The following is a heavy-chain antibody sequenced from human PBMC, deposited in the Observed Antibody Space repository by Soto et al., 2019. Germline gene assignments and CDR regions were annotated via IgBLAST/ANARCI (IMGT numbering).Heavy chain of an antibody. J-gene: IGHJ4*02. CDR1: GGSFSGYYW. Sequence: PSETLSLTCAVYGGSFSGYYWMHWVRQAPGEGLVWVSRISGDGSSTHYADSVKGRFTISRDNAKNTLYLQMNSLRAEDTAVYYCARGGNYVFDHWGQGTLVTVSS. CDR3: ARGGNYVFDH. V-gene: IGHV3-74*01. CDR2: ISGDGSST. D-gene: IGHD1-26*01.